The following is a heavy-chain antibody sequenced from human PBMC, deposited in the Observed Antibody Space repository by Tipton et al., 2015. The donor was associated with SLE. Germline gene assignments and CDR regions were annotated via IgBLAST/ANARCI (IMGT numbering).Heavy chain of an antibody. V-gene: IGHV3-7*01. CDR1: GESFNGYF. Sequence: GLVKPSQTLSLTCAVYGESFNGYFWTWIRQPPGKGLEWVAHIKPDGSEEFYVDSVGGRFIISRDNAKSSLSLQMNSLNAEDTAVYYCAREYQGSFYVNGAFDMWGQGTVVTVSS. J-gene: IGHJ3*02. CDR3: AREYQGSFYVNGAFDM. D-gene: IGHD3-10*01. CDR2: IKPDGSEE.